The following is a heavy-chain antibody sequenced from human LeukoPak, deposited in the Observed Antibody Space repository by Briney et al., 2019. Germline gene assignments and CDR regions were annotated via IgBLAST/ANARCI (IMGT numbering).Heavy chain of an antibody. CDR2: ISGSGDST. CDR1: GFTFSNYA. D-gene: IGHD6-19*01. Sequence: GGSLRLSCAASGFTFSNYAMSWVRQAPGKGLEWVSGISGSGDSTDYADCVKGRFTISRDNSKSTVSLQMNSLRAEDTAVYYCARALYSSGWYDNWGQGTLVTVSS. J-gene: IGHJ5*02. CDR3: ARALYSSGWYDN. V-gene: IGHV3-23*01.